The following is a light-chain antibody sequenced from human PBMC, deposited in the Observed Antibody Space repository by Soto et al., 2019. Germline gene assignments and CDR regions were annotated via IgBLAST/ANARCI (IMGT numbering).Light chain of an antibody. J-gene: IGKJ4*01. Sequence: EIVLTQSPGILSLSPGERATLSCRTSQSVPSSYLAWYQQKPGQAPRLLIFTASTRATGIPDRFSGSGFGTDFTLTISRLEPEDSAVYYCQQYGTAPLTFGGGAKVEI. CDR2: TAS. V-gene: IGKV3-20*01. CDR3: QQYGTAPLT. CDR1: QSVPSSY.